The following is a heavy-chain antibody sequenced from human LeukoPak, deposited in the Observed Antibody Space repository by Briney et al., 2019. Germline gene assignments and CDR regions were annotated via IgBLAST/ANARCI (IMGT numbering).Heavy chain of an antibody. CDR3: ARHSGLLYFDY. CDR1: GGSITSYH. D-gene: IGHD3-10*01. Sequence: SETLSLTCTVSGGSITSYHYSWIRQPPRKGLEWIAFVYSSGSTNYNPSLKSRVTISVDTSKNQFSLNLSAVAAADTAVYYCARHSGLLYFDYWGQGTLVTVSS. J-gene: IGHJ4*02. CDR2: VYSSGST. V-gene: IGHV4-59*08.